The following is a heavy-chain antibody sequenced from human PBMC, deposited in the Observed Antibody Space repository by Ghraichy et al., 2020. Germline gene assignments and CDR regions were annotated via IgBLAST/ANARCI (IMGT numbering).Heavy chain of an antibody. J-gene: IGHJ3*02. CDR1: GYSISSGYY. Sequence: SETLSLTCTVSGYSISSGYYWGWIRQPPGKGLEWIGSIYHSGSTYYNPSLKSRVTISVDTSKNQFSLKLSSVTAADTAVYYCAREGGTYYYDSSAPGAFDIWGQGTMVTVSS. CDR3: AREGGTYYYDSSAPGAFDI. CDR2: IYHSGST. D-gene: IGHD3-22*01. V-gene: IGHV4-38-2*02.